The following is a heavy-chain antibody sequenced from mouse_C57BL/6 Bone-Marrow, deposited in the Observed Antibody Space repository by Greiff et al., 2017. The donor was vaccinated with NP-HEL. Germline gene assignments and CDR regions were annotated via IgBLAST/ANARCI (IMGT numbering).Heavy chain of an antibody. CDR3: ARGDYGSSRFGYAMDY. Sequence: QVQLQQSGAELVKPGASVKISCKASGYAFSSYWMNWVKERPGQGLEWIGQIYPGDGDTKYNGKFKGKATLTADKSSSTAYMQVSSLTSEDSAVYLCARGDYGSSRFGYAMDYWDQGTAVTVSS. CDR1: GYAFSSYW. CDR2: IYPGDGDT. J-gene: IGHJ4*01. V-gene: IGHV1-80*01. D-gene: IGHD1-1*01.